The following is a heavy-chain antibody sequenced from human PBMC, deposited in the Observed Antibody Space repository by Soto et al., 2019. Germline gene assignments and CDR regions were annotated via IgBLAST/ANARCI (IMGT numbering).Heavy chain of an antibody. J-gene: IGHJ4*02. V-gene: IGHV3-30*18. CDR1: GFTFSSYS. CDR2: ISYDGSNK. Sequence: GGSLRLSCAASGFTFSSYSMHWVRQAPGKGLEWVAVISYDGSNKYYADSVKGRFTISRDNSKNTLYLQMNSLRAEDTAVYYCAKDLSPGYFDYWGQGTLVTVSS. CDR3: AKDLSPGYFDY. D-gene: IGHD7-27*01.